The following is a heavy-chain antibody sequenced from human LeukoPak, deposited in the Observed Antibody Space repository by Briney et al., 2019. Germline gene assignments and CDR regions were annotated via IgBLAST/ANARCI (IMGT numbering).Heavy chain of an antibody. CDR1: GGSFSGYY. CDR2: INHSGST. J-gene: IGHJ3*02. V-gene: IGHV4-34*01. CDR3: ARHMIVVVTYDAFDI. Sequence: PSETLSLTCAVYGGSFSGYYWNWIRQPPGKGLEWIGEINHSGSTNYIPSLKSRVTISVDTSKNQFSLKLSSVTAADTAVYYCARHMIVVVTYDAFDIWGQGTMVTVSS. D-gene: IGHD3-22*01.